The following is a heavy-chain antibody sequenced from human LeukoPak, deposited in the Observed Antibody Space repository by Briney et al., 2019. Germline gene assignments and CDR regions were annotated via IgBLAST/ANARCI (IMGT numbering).Heavy chain of an antibody. CDR1: GFTFSNYA. D-gene: IGHD3-22*01. CDR2: ISGSGDNT. Sequence: HPGGSLRLSCSASGFTFSNYAMYWVHQAAGEGLEWVSTISGSGDNTYYAASVKGRFTISRDNSKNTLSLHMNTLRAEDTAVYYCAKDLLQTFFFDSSGYYSDAFGMWGQGTMVTVSP. V-gene: IGHV3-23*01. J-gene: IGHJ3*02. CDR3: AKDLLQTFFFDSSGYYSDAFGM.